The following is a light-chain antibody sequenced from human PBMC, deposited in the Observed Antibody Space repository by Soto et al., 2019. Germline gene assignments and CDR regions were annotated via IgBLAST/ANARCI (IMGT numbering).Light chain of an antibody. V-gene: IGKV3-20*01. CDR2: GAS. CDR3: RQYGRSLEFA. CDR1: QSFRGL. Sequence: EVVLTQSPVTLSLSPGERATLSCRASQSFRGLLAWYQQKPGQAPRLLIYGASTRATGIPDRFSGSGSGTDFTLTISRLDPEDFAVYYCRQYGRSLEFAVGGGTKVDIK. J-gene: IGKJ4*01.